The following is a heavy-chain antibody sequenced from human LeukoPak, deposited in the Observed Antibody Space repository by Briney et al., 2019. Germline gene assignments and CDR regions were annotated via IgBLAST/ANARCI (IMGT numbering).Heavy chain of an antibody. Sequence: PGGTVGLSCAASGFTLDVLGMSWARRVPRRGLEWVSGITWNGGRIGYAGAVKGRLAIPRDDAKNSLFLDMNSLRAEDTAFYYCARQGDYYFDSWGQGTLVTVSS. D-gene: IGHD3-16*01. V-gene: IGHV3-20*04. CDR3: ARQGDYYFDS. CDR1: GFTLDVLG. J-gene: IGHJ4*02. CDR2: ITWNGGRI.